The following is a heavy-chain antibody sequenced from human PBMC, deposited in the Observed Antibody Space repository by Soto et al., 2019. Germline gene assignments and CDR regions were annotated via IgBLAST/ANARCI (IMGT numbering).Heavy chain of an antibody. J-gene: IGHJ6*03. D-gene: IGHD3-16*01. CDR3: TRRLRGITDFVDYYYYYMDV. Sequence: GGSLRLSCTASGFTFGDYAMSWFRQAPGKGLEWVGFIRSKAYGGTTEYAASVKGRFTISRDDSKSIAYLQMNSLKTEDTAVYYCTRRLRGITDFVDYYYYYMDVWGKGTTVTVSS. V-gene: IGHV3-49*03. CDR1: GFTFGDYA. CDR2: IRSKAYGGTT.